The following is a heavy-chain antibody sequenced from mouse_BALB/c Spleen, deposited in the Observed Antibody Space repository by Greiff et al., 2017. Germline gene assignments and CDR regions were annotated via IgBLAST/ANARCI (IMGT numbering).Heavy chain of an antibody. CDR2: IWSGGST. V-gene: IGHV2-2*02. D-gene: IGHD1-1*01. CDR1: GFSLTSYG. Sequence: VQLQQSGPGLVQPSQSLSITCTVSGFSLTSYGVHWVRQSPGKGLEWLGVIWSGGSTDYNAAFISRLSISKDNSKSQVFFKMNSLQANDTAIYYCARKLRHYAMDYWGQGTSVTVSS. J-gene: IGHJ4*01. CDR3: ARKLRHYAMDY.